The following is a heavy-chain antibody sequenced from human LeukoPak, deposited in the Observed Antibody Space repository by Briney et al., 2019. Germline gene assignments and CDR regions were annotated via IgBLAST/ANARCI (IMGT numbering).Heavy chain of an antibody. D-gene: IGHD3-3*01. V-gene: IGHV3-7*03. Sequence: GGSLRLSCAASEFTFSNYWMTWVRQAPGKGLEWVANIKQDGSEMYYVDSVKGRFTISRDNAKNSLYLQMNSLRAEDTAVYYCARDPSHDFWSGTFEFDYWGQGTLVTVSS. CDR2: IKQDGSEM. CDR1: EFTFSNYW. J-gene: IGHJ4*02. CDR3: ARDPSHDFWSGTFEFDY.